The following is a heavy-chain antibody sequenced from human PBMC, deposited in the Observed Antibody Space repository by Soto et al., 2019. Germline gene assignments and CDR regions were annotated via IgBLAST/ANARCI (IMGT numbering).Heavy chain of an antibody. Sequence: GGSLKISRKGSWYSFTSYLIGWVRPMPGKGLEWMGIIYLGDSETRNAPSFQGKATISAEKSISPAYLQWSSLKASDTAIYYCARRAMFGGVMGGEFAYGGQGTLVTVSS. V-gene: IGHV5-51*01. J-gene: IGHJ4*02. CDR2: IYLGDSET. CDR3: ARRAMFGGVMGGEFAY. D-gene: IGHD3-16*01. CDR1: WYSFTSYL.